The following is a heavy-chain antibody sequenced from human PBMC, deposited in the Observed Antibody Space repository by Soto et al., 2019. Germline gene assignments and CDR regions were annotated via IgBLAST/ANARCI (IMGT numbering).Heavy chain of an antibody. CDR3: AREEQLVRPYYYGMDV. V-gene: IGHV1-46*01. J-gene: IGHJ6*02. CDR1: GYTFTSYY. D-gene: IGHD6-6*01. Sequence: EASVKVSCKASGYTFTSYYMHWVRQAPGQGLEWMGIINPSGGSTSYAQKFQGRVTMTRDTSTSTVYMELSSLRSEDTAVYYCAREEQLVRPYYYGMDVWGQGTTVTVSS. CDR2: INPSGGST.